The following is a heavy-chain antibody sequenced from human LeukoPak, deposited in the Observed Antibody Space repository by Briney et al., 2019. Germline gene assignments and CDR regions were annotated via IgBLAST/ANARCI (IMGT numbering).Heavy chain of an antibody. CDR2: LSKTGATI. CDR1: GFTLSDYF. D-gene: IGHD4-23*01. J-gene: IGHJ4*02. V-gene: IGHV3-11*01. Sequence: KPGGSLRLSCAASGFTLSDYFMIWVRQVPGKGLQWVAYLSKTGATIQYEDSVKGRLTISRDNAQNTLYLQMNSVRVDDTGMYFCAREDYGGTNFDQWGQGTLVTVSS. CDR3: AREDYGGTNFDQ.